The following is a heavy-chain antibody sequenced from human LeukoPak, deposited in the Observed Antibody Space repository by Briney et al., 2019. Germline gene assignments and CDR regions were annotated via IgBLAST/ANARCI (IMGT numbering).Heavy chain of an antibody. CDR1: GFTFSSYS. J-gene: IGHJ1*01. V-gene: IGHV3-53*01. CDR2: IYSGGST. Sequence: GGSLRLSCAASGFTFSSYSMNWVRQAPGKGLEWVSVIYSGGSTYYADSVKGRFTISRDNSKNTLYLQMNSLRAEDTAVYYCAREVAAAGTRYFQHWGQGTLVTVSS. CDR3: AREVAAAGTRYFQH. D-gene: IGHD6-13*01.